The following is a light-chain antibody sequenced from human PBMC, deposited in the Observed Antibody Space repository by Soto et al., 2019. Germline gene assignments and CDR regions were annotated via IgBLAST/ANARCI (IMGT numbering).Light chain of an antibody. V-gene: IGLV2-11*01. J-gene: IGLJ2*01. CDR2: DVS. CDR3: CSYAGSYTWV. Sequence: QSALTQPRSMSGSPAQSVTISCTGTSSDVGGYNYVSWYQQHPGKAPKLMIYDVSQRPSGVPDRFSGSKSGNTASLTISGRQAEDEADYYCCSYAGSYTWVFGGGTKVTVL. CDR1: SSDVGGYNY.